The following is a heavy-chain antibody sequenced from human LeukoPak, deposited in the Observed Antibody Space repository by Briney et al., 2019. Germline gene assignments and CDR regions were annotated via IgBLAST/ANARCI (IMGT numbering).Heavy chain of an antibody. V-gene: IGHV1-2*02. J-gene: IGHJ4*02. CDR2: INPNSGGT. D-gene: IGHD6-13*01. CDR3: ARDWGLAAAGYFDY. CDR1: GYTFTGYY. Sequence: ASVKVSCKASGYTFTGYYMYWVRQAPGQGLEWMGWINPNSGGTNYAQKFQGRVTMTRDTSISTAYMELSRLRSDDTAVYYCARDWGLAAAGYFDYWGQGTLVTVSS.